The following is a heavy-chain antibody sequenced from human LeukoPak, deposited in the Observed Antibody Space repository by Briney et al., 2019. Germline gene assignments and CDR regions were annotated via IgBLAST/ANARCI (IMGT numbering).Heavy chain of an antibody. CDR2: IYYSGST. D-gene: IGHD6-19*01. CDR1: GGSISSYY. J-gene: IGHJ3*02. Sequence: SETLSLTCTVSGGSISSYYWSWIRQPPGKGLEWIGYIYYSGSTNYNPSLKSRVTISADTSKNQFSLKLSSVTAADTAVYYCARDRQQWLVRGAFDIWGQGTMVTVSS. V-gene: IGHV4-59*01. CDR3: ARDRQQWLVRGAFDI.